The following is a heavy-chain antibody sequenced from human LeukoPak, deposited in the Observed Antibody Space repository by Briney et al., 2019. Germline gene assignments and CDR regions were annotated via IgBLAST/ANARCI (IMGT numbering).Heavy chain of an antibody. CDR2: IIPILGIA. CDR3: ARTSGRTLRLDNWFDP. CDR1: GGTFSSYA. J-gene: IGHJ5*02. D-gene: IGHD2-15*01. V-gene: IGHV1-69*04. Sequence: GASVKVSCKASGGTFSSYAISWVRQAPGQGLEWMGRIIPILGIANYAQKFQGRVTITADKSTSTAYMELSSLRSEDTAVYYCARTSGRTLRLDNWFDPWGQGTLVTVSS.